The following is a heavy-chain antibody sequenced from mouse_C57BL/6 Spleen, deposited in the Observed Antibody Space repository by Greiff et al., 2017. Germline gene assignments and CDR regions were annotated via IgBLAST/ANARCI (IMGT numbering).Heavy chain of an antibody. Sequence: VQLQQPGAELVRPGTSVKLSCKASGYTFTSYWMPWVKQRPGQGLEWIGVIDPSDSYTNYNQKFKGKATLTVDTSSSTAYMQLSSLTSEDSAVYYCARGGSSSYFDYWGQGTTLTVSS. V-gene: IGHV1-59*01. D-gene: IGHD1-1*01. CDR3: ARGGSSSYFDY. CDR1: GYTFTSYW. CDR2: IDPSDSYT. J-gene: IGHJ2*01.